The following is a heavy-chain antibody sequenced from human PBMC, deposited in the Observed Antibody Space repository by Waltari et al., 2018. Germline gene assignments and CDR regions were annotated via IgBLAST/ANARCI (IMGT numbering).Heavy chain of an antibody. CDR1: GYTFTSYD. D-gene: IGHD3-16*02. CDR3: AKSDRFGGVVVGFDY. V-gene: IGHV1-8*02. CDR2: RNPNSCNT. J-gene: IGHJ4*02. Sequence: QVQLVQSGAEVKKPGASVKVSCKASGYTFTSYDIKWVRQATGQGLEWMGWRNPNSCNTGYAQKFQGRVTMTRNTSISTAYMELSSLRSEDTAVYYCAKSDRFGGVVVGFDYWGQGTLVTVSS.